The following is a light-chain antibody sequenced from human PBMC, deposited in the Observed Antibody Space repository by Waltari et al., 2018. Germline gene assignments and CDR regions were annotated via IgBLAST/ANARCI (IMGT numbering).Light chain of an antibody. CDR3: QQYNNSPWT. CDR1: QDISKW. V-gene: IGKV1-33*01. Sequence: IQMTQSPSSLSASVGDRVTITCHASQDISKWLNWYQHKPGKAPKLLIYDASNLQAGVPPRFSGSGSGTDFIFTISSLQPEDVATYYCQQYNNSPWTFGQGTKVEI. J-gene: IGKJ1*01. CDR2: DAS.